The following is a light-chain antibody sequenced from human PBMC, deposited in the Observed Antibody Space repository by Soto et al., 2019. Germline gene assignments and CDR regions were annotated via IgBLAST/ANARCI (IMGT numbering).Light chain of an antibody. CDR3: QLSQQRSSWPPIA. CDR2: DAS. V-gene: IGKV3-11*01. CDR1: ERISHS. J-gene: IGKJ5*01. Sequence: DIVLTQSPATLSLSPGNRVTLSCRANERISHSLAWYQQRPGQAPRILIYDASFRATGIPDRFSGSGSGTSFTLSTSSLEPEDFAVYYCQLSQQRSSWPPIAFGQGTRLDLK.